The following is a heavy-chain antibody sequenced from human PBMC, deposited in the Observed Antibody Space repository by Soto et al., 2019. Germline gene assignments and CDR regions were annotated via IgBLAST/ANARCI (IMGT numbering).Heavy chain of an antibody. CDR1: GYTFTSYV. D-gene: IGHD3-3*01. V-gene: IGHV1-18*01. CDR2: ISAYNGNT. CDR3: ARDVGYDDFWSGYVENWYDP. Sequence: GSSVKVSCKDSGYTFTSYVISWVRQAPGQGLEWMGWISAYNGNTNYAQKLQGRVTMTTDTSTSTAYMELRSLRSDDTAVYYCARDVGYDDFWSGYVENWYDPWGQGTLVNVAS. J-gene: IGHJ5*02.